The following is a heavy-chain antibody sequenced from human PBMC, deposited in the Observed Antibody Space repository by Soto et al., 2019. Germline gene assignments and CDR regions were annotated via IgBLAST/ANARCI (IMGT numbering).Heavy chain of an antibody. CDR2: ISGNGGTT. CDR1: GFIFSSYA. D-gene: IGHD6-19*01. V-gene: IGHV3-23*01. CDR3: AKRFAYSSGLDGFDF. Sequence: RGSLRLSCAASGFIFSSYAMTWVRQGPGKGLEWVSGISGNGGTTYYADSVKGRFIISRDNSKNTLFLQMNSLRAEDSAIYYCAKRFAYSSGLDGFDFSCQALLVSVS. J-gene: IGHJ3*01.